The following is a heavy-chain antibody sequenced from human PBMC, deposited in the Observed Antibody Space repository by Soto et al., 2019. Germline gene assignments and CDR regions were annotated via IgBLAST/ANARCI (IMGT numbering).Heavy chain of an antibody. Sequence: PSETLSLTCTVSGGSISSRSYYWGWIRQPPGKGLEWIGSIYYSGSTYYNPSLKSRVTISVDTSKNQFSLKLSSVTAADTAVYYCARGAMGFWSGYQDAFDIWGQGTMVTVSS. CDR1: GGSISSRSYY. D-gene: IGHD3-3*01. CDR3: ARGAMGFWSGYQDAFDI. V-gene: IGHV4-39*01. CDR2: IYYSGST. J-gene: IGHJ3*02.